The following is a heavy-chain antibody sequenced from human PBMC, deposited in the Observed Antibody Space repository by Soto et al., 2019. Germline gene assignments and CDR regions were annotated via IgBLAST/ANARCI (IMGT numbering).Heavy chain of an antibody. J-gene: IGHJ2*01. CDR2: ISGSGGST. V-gene: IGHV3-23*01. D-gene: IGHD6-19*01. CDR1: GFTFSSYA. CDR3: AKVRASGWYPADWYFDL. Sequence: AGGSLRLSCAASGFTFSSYAMSWVRQAPGKGLEWVSAISGSGGSTYYADAVKGRFTISRDNSKNTLYLQMNSLRAEDTAVYYCAKVRASGWYPADWYFDLWGRGTLVTVSS.